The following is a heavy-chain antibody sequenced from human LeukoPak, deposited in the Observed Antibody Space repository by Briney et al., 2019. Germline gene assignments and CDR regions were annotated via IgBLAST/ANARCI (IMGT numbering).Heavy chain of an antibody. CDR2: INPSSGGT. CDR1: GYTFTGYY. J-gene: IGHJ3*02. D-gene: IGHD3-10*01. Sequence: ASVKVSCKASGYTFTGYYMHWVRQAPGQRLEWMGRINPSSGGTNYAQKFQGRVTMTRDTSISTAYMELSRLKSDDTAVYYCARDLVGSFDIWGQGTMVTVSS. V-gene: IGHV1-2*06. CDR3: ARDLVGSFDI.